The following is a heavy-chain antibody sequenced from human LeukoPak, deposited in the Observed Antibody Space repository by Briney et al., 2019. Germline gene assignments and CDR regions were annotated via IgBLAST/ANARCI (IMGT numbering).Heavy chain of an antibody. CDR3: AKDVSGSIDS. J-gene: IGHJ4*02. V-gene: IGHV3-43*02. Sequence: GGSLRLSCAASGFIFNDYNMHWVRQVPGKGLEWVSIISGDGGRTSYADSVKGRVTISRDNSKNSLYLQMNSLRTEDTAFYYCAKDVSGSIDSWGQGTLVTVSS. CDR1: GFIFNDYN. CDR2: ISGDGGRT. D-gene: IGHD5/OR15-5a*01.